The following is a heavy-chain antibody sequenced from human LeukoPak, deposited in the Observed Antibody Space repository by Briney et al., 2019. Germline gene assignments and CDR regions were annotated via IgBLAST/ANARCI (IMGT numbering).Heavy chain of an antibody. J-gene: IGHJ4*02. CDR3: ANALGSSRPRFDY. D-gene: IGHD1-26*01. V-gene: IGHV1-8*01. CDR2: MNPNSGNT. CDR1: GYTFTSYD. Sequence: ASVKVSCKASGYTFTSYDINWVRQATGQGLEWMGWMNPNSGNTGYAQKFQGRVTMTRNTSISTAYMELSRLRSDDTAVYYCANALGSSRPRFDYWGQGTLVTVSS.